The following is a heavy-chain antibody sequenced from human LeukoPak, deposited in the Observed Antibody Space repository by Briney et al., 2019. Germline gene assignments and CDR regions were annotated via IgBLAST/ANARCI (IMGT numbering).Heavy chain of an antibody. CDR2: IWYDGSNK. V-gene: IGHV3-33*01. J-gene: IGHJ4*02. CDR3: IREFYFDY. CDR1: GFNFGTFA. Sequence: QSGRSLRLSCEASGFNFGTFAMHWVRQAPGEGLEWLAIIWYDGSNKHYSDSVKGRFTISRDNSKSSLYLQMNSLRAEDTAVYYCIREFYFDYWGQGTLVTVSS.